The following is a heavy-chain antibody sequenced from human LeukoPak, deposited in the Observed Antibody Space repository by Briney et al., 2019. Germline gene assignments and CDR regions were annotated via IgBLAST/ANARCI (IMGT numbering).Heavy chain of an antibody. V-gene: IGHV3-74*01. CDR3: ARARGAGPAKPFDY. J-gene: IGHJ4*02. Sequence: GGSLRLSCAASGFTFSSYWMHWVRQAPGKGLVWVSRINSDGSSTSYADSVKGRFTISRDNAKSTLYLQMNSLRAEDTAVYYCARARGAGPAKPFDYWGQGTLVTVSS. CDR1: GFTFSSYW. D-gene: IGHD3-10*01. CDR2: INSDGSST.